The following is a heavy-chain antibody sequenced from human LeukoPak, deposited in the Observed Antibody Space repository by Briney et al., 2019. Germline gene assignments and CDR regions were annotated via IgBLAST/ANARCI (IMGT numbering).Heavy chain of an antibody. V-gene: IGHV4-4*02. J-gene: IGHJ5*02. Sequence: SGTLSLTCAVSGGSISSSNWWSWVRQPPGKGLEWIGEIYRSGSTNYNPSLKSRVTISVDKSKNQFSLKLSSVTAADTAVYYCARGDCSGGSCYSSWFDPWGQGTLVTVSS. D-gene: IGHD2-15*01. CDR3: ARGDCSGGSCYSSWFDP. CDR1: GGSISSSNW. CDR2: IYRSGST.